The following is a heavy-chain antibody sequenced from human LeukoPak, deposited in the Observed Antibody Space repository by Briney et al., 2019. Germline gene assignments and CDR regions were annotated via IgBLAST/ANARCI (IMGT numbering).Heavy chain of an antibody. CDR1: GYTFTSYY. CDR3: ARSWFGELPLDY. V-gene: IGHV1-46*01. Sequence: ASVKVSCKASGYTFTSYYIHWVRQAPGQGLEWMGIINPSGGSTTNAGSTSYAPKFQGRVTMTTDKSTSTAYMELSRLRSDDTAVYYCARSWFGELPLDYWGQGTLVTVSS. D-gene: IGHD3-10*01. CDR2: INPSGGSTTNAGST. J-gene: IGHJ4*02.